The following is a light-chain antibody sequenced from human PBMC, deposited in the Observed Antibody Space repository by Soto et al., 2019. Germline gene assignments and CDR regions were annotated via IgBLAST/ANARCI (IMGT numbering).Light chain of an antibody. Sequence: EIVMTQSPATLSVSPGERATLSCRASQSVSSNLAWYQQKPSQAPRLLIYGVSTRATGVPARFSGSGSGTEFTLSISSLQSEDFAVYYCQQYKSSRTFGQGTKLEIK. CDR2: GVS. V-gene: IGKV3-15*01. CDR1: QSVSSN. CDR3: QQYKSSRT. J-gene: IGKJ2*01.